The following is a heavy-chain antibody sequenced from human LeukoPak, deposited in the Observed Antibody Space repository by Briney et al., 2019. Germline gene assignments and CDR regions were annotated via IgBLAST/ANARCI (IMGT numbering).Heavy chain of an antibody. V-gene: IGHV3-7*05. CDR2: IRQDGRET. D-gene: IGHD1-7*01. J-gene: IGHJ4*02. CDR3: VTYNWNYDLDY. CDR1: GXTFSNFW. Sequence: PGGSLRLSCAASGXTFSNFWIYWVRQAPGRGLEWVAGIRQDGRETRYVDSVKGRFTISRDNAKNSLYLQMNSLRAEDTAVYYCVTYNWNYDLDYWGQGTLVTVSS.